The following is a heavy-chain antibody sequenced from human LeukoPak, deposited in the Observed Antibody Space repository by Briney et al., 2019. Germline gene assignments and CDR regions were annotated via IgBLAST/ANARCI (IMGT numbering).Heavy chain of an antibody. CDR1: GYSFTSYW. J-gene: IGHJ4*02. D-gene: IGHD6-19*01. CDR3: AKSHNSGWPYYFDY. CDR2: IYPGDSDT. Sequence: GETLKISCEGSGYSFTSYWIGWVRQMPGKGLEWMGIIYPGDSDTRYSPSFQGQVTISADKSISTAYLQWSSLKASDTAMYYCAKSHNSGWPYYFDYWGQGTLLTVSS. V-gene: IGHV5-51*01.